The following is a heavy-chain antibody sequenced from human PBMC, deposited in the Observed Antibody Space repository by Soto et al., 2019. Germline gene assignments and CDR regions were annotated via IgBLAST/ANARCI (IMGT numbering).Heavy chain of an antibody. D-gene: IGHD3-3*01. J-gene: IGHJ4*02. CDR3: ARDLNDFWSGYLSLEY. V-gene: IGHV3-33*01. CDR1: GFTFSSYG. Sequence: SXRLSCEPPGFTFSSYGMHLFRQAPGKGLEWLAFIWYDGSNKYYADSVKGRFTISRDNSKNTLYLQMNSLRAEDTAVYYCARDLNDFWSGYLSLEYWGQGTLVTVSS. CDR2: IWYDGSNK.